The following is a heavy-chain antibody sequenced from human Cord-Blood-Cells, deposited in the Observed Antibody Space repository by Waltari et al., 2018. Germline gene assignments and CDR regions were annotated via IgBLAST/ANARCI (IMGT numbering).Heavy chain of an antibody. CDR2: INHSGST. CDR3: AIGVSGGSRSYYNY. CDR1: GGSFSGYY. J-gene: IGHJ4*02. D-gene: IGHD3-10*01. Sequence: QVQLQQWGAGRLKPSETLSLTCAVYGGSFSGYYWSWIRQPPGKGLGWIGEINHSGSTNYNPSLKSRVTISVDTSKNQFSLKLSSVTAADTAVYYCAIGVSGGSRSYYNYWGQGTLVTVSS. V-gene: IGHV4-34*01.